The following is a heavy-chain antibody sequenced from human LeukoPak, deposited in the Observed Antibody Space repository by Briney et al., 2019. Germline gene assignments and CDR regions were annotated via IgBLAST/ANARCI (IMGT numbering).Heavy chain of an antibody. D-gene: IGHD2-2*01. CDR1: GFTFSSYW. Sequence: GGSLTLSCAASGFTFSSYWMSWVRQAPGKGLEWVANIKEEGREKYYVDSVKGRFTISRDNAKNSLYLQMNSLRAEDTAVYYCAREVVVVPAASYFDYWGQGTLVTVSS. CDR3: AREVVVVPAASYFDY. CDR2: IKEEGREK. V-gene: IGHV3-7*01. J-gene: IGHJ4*02.